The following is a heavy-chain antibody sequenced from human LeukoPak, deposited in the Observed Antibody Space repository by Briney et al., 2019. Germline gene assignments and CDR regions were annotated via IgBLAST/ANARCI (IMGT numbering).Heavy chain of an antibody. J-gene: IGHJ4*02. D-gene: IGHD3-22*01. V-gene: IGHV3-74*01. Sequence: PAGSLRLSCAASGFTFSSYWMHWVRQAPGKGLVWVSRINSYGSSTSYADSVKGRFTISRDNAKNTLYLQMNSLRAEDTAVYYCARDKEDSSGFPLGYWGQGTLVTVSS. CDR3: ARDKEDSSGFPLGY. CDR2: INSYGSST. CDR1: GFTFSSYW.